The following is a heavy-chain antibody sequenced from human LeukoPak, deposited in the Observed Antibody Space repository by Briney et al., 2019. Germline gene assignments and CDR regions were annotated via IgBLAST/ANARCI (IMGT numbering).Heavy chain of an antibody. CDR2: ISSDSSYT. Sequence: GGSLRLSCAASGFTFSDYSMSWIRQAPGKGLELVSCISSDSSYTNYADSVKGRFTISRDNDKNSLYVQMNSLRAEDTAVYYCARGGSSFSSRDYWGQGTLVTVSS. V-gene: IGHV3-11*05. CDR3: ARGGSSFSSRDY. CDR1: GFTFSDYS. J-gene: IGHJ4*02. D-gene: IGHD6-6*01.